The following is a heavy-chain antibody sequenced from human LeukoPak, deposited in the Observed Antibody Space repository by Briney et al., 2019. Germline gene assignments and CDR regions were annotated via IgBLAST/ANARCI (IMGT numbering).Heavy chain of an antibody. V-gene: IGHV3-23*01. D-gene: IGHD5-12*01. CDR1: GFTFRNYA. CDR2: IGGSGANT. CDR3: AKDKSSGYDPDAFDI. Sequence: GGSLRLSCAASGFTFRNYAMHWVRQAPGKGLEWVSGIGGSGANTYYADSVKGRFTISRDNSKNTLYLQMNSLRAEDTALYYCAKDKSSGYDPDAFDIWGQGTMVTVSS. J-gene: IGHJ3*02.